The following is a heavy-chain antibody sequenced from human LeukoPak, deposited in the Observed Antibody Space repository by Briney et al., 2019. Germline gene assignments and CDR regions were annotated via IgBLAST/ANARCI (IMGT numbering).Heavy chain of an antibody. Sequence: GGSLSLSCAASGFTFSSYAMQWVRQAPGKGREWVAVVSYDGSNKYSADSVKGRFTISRDNSKNTLYLQMNSLRAEDTAVYYCARGDYYGSGSYFFHHWGQGTLVTVSS. J-gene: IGHJ1*01. CDR3: ARGDYYGSGSYFFHH. D-gene: IGHD3-10*01. V-gene: IGHV3-30-3*01. CDR1: GFTFSSYA. CDR2: VSYDGSNK.